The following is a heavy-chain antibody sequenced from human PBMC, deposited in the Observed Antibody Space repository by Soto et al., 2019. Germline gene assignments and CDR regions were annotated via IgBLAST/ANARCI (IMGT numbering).Heavy chain of an antibody. CDR1: GGSMSSGAYY. CDR3: ATTYTGYFDN. V-gene: IGHV4-31*03. D-gene: IGHD3-9*01. CDR2: IYYSGNT. J-gene: IGHJ4*02. Sequence: PSETLSLTCTVSGGSMSSGAYYWNWVRQHPGKGLEWIAYIYYSGNTYYNPSLKSRIDISVDTSRNQFSLKLSSVTAADTAIYYCATTYTGYFDNWGQGTLVTVSS.